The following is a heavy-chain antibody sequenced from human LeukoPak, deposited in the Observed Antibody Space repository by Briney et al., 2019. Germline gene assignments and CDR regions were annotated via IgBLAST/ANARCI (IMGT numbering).Heavy chain of an antibody. J-gene: IGHJ4*02. CDR2: SHYSGST. Sequence: SETLSLTCTVSDDSIRSSRYHWAWIRQPPGKGLEWIGSSHYSGSTYYNPSLKSRATTSVDTPKNQLSLKLNSATSSDTAVYFCARRDYGGLLDYWGQGTLVTVSS. V-gene: IGHV4-39*01. CDR3: ARRDYGGLLDY. CDR1: DDSIRSSRYH. D-gene: IGHD4-23*01.